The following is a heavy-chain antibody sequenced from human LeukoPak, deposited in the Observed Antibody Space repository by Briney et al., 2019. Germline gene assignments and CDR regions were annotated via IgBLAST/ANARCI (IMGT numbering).Heavy chain of an antibody. V-gene: IGHV1-2*02. J-gene: IGHJ4*02. Sequence: ASVKVSCKASGYTFNGYYLHWVRQAPGQGLEWMGWINPNSGGTYYAQKFQGRVTMTRDTSISTAYMELSRLRSDDTAVYYCARWMTTVITPDYWGQGTLVTVSS. CDR2: INPNSGGT. CDR3: ARWMTTVITPDY. CDR1: GYTFNGYY. D-gene: IGHD4-11*01.